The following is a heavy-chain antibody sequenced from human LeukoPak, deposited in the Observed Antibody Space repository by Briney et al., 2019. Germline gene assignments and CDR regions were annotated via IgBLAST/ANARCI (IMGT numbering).Heavy chain of an antibody. J-gene: IGHJ6*02. CDR3: ARVTGWSATYYYYYGMDV. Sequence: PGGSLRLSCAASGFPFSDYGLHWVRQAPGKGLEWVSYISSSGSTIYYADSVKGRFTISRDNAKNSLYLQMNSLRAEDTAVYYCARVTGWSATYYYYYGMDVWGQGTTVTVSS. CDR1: GFPFSDYG. D-gene: IGHD2-8*01. V-gene: IGHV3-48*04. CDR2: ISSSGSTI.